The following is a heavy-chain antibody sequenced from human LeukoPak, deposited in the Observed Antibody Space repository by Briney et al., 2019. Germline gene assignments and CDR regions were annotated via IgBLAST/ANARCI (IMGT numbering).Heavy chain of an antibody. D-gene: IGHD6-13*01. CDR3: ARVTNLYSSSWSY. CDR1: GYTFTSYG. V-gene: IGHV1-2*02. CDR2: INPNSGGT. J-gene: IGHJ4*02. Sequence: GASVKVSCKASGYTFTSYGISWVRQAPGQGLEWMGWINPNSGGTNYAQKFQGRVTMTRDTSISTAYMELSRLRSDDTAVYYCARVTNLYSSSWSYWGQGTLVTVSS.